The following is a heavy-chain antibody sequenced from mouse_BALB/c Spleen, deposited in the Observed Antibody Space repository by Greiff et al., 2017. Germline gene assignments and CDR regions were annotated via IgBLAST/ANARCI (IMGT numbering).Heavy chain of an antibody. CDR2: ISDGGSYT. V-gene: IGHV5-4*02. D-gene: IGHD2-10*02. CDR1: GFTFSDYY. Sequence: EVKLMESGGGLVKPGGSLKLSCAASGFTFSDYYMYWVRQTPEKRLEWVATISDGGSYTYYPDSVKGRFTISRDNAKNNLYLQMSSLKSEDTAMYYCARDSMVTYYAMDYWGQGTSVTVSS. CDR3: ARDSMVTYYAMDY. J-gene: IGHJ4*01.